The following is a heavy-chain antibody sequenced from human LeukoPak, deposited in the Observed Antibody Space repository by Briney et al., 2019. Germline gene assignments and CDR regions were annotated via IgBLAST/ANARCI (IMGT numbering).Heavy chain of an antibody. Sequence: GGSLRLSCAASGFTFLSYSMNWVRQAPGKGLEWVSSISSTSSSYIYYADSVKGRFTISRDNAKNSLYLQMNSLRSEDTAVYYCASWAAAAGTPGLDYWGQGTLVTVSS. D-gene: IGHD6-13*01. J-gene: IGHJ4*02. V-gene: IGHV3-21*04. CDR3: ASWAAAAGTPGLDY. CDR2: ISSTSSSYI. CDR1: GFTFLSYS.